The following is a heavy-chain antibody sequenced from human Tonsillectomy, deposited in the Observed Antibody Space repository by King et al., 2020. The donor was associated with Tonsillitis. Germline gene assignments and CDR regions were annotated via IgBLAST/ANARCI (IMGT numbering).Heavy chain of an antibody. CDR2: INHNGIT. CDR3: ARGGPLYCSSTSCYLFDP. D-gene: IGHD2-2*01. CDR1: GGSFSGYY. J-gene: IGHJ5*02. Sequence: VQLQQWGAGLLKPSETLSLTCDVYGGSFSGYYWNWIRQSPGKGLEWIGQINHNGITNYNPSLKSRVTISVDTSKIQFSLKLRSVTAADTAVYYCARGGPLYCSSTSCYLFDPWGQGTLVTVSS. V-gene: IGHV4-34*01.